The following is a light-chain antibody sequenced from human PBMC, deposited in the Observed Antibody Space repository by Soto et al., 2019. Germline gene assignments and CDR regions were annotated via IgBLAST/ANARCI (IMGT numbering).Light chain of an antibody. CDR1: QSVAGN. CDR2: GVS. Sequence: TQSPATLSVSPGETATLSCRASQSVAGNLAWYQQKPGQPPRLLIYGVSTRATGVPARFSGSGSETDFNLTISSLQIEDFALYYCQQSNNWPPLTFGGGTKVDIK. J-gene: IGKJ4*01. V-gene: IGKV3-15*01. CDR3: QQSNNWPPLT.